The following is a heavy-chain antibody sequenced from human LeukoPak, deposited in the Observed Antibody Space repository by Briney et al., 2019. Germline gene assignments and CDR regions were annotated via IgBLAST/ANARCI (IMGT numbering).Heavy chain of an antibody. Sequence: RASVKVSCKASGYTFTGYYMHWVRQAPGQGLEWMGWINPNSGGTNYAQKFQGRVTMTRDTSISTAYMELSRLRSDDTAVYYCARGLDVVVPAASNWFDPWGQGTLVTVSS. CDR1: GYTFTGYY. J-gene: IGHJ5*02. CDR3: ARGLDVVVPAASNWFDP. CDR2: INPNSGGT. V-gene: IGHV1-2*02. D-gene: IGHD2-2*01.